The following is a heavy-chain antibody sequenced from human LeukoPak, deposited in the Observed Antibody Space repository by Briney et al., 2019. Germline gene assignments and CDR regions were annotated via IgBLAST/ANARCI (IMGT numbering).Heavy chain of an antibody. CDR3: ARLAIAARLAPFDI. CDR2: IYHTGNT. D-gene: IGHD6-6*01. V-gene: IGHV4-59*08. J-gene: IGHJ3*02. Sequence: PSETPSLTCTVSGGSFNTYYWSWIRQSPGKGLEWMGYIYHTGNTNYNPSLKSRVTISIDTSQNQFSLNLTSVTAADTAVYYCARLAIAARLAPFDIWGQGTVVTVSS. CDR1: GGSFNTYY.